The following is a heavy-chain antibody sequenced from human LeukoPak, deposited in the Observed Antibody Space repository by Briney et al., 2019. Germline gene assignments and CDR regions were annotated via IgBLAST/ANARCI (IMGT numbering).Heavy chain of an antibody. J-gene: IGHJ4*02. V-gene: IGHV1-18*01. Sequence: ASVKVSCKASGYTFTSYGISWVRQAPGQGLEWMGWISAYNGNTNYAQKLQGRVTMTIDTSTSTAYMGLRSLRSDDTAVYYCARDYGITIFGVVITHFDYWGQGTLVTVSS. D-gene: IGHD3-3*01. CDR1: GYTFTSYG. CDR3: ARDYGITIFGVVITHFDY. CDR2: ISAYNGNT.